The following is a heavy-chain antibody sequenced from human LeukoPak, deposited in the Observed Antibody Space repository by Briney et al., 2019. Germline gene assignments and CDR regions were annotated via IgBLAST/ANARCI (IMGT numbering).Heavy chain of an antibody. D-gene: IGHD3-10*01. Sequence: GGSLRLSCAASGFTFSSYGMHWVRQAPGKGLEWVAVIWYDGSNKYYADSVKGRFTISRDNSKNTLYLQMNSLRAEDTAVYYCARDGLLLLWFGELPNPMHYYGMDVWGQGTTVTVSS. J-gene: IGHJ6*02. CDR1: GFTFSSYG. CDR2: IWYDGSNK. CDR3: ARDGLLLLWFGELPNPMHYYGMDV. V-gene: IGHV3-33*01.